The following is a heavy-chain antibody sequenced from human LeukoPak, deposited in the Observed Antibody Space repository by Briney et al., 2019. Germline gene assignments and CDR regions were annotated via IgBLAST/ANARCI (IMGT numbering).Heavy chain of an antibody. D-gene: IGHD6-13*01. J-gene: IGHJ3*02. CDR2: IYTSGST. CDR1: GGSISSGSYY. CDR3: ARDSSEGAAAGVGGDAFDI. Sequence: PSQTLSLTCTVSGGSISSGSYYWSWIRQPAGKGLEWIGRIYTSGSTNYNPSLKSRVTISVDKSKSQFSLKLSSVTAADTAVYYCARDSSEGAAAGVGGDAFDIWGQGTMVTVSS. V-gene: IGHV4-61*02.